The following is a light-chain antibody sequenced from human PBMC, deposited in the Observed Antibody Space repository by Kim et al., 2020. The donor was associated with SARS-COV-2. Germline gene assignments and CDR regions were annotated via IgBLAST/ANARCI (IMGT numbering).Light chain of an antibody. V-gene: IGLV8-61*01. CDR1: SGSVSTTNY. Sequence: QAVVTQEPSVSVSPGGTITLTCGLTSGSVSTTNYPSWFQQTPGQSPRTLIHSTNTRSSGVPDRFSASILGDKAALTITGAQSDDESDYYCVLYVGGGISMFGGGTQLTVL. CDR3: VLYVGGGISM. CDR2: STN. J-gene: IGLJ3*02.